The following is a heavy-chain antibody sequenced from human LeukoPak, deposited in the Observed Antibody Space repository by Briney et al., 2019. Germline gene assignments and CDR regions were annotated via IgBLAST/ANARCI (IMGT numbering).Heavy chain of an antibody. V-gene: IGHV5-51*01. Sequence: GESLKISCKGSGFTFTKYWIGWVRQMPGKGLEWMGIMYLGDSETRYSPSFQGQVTISADKSISTVFLQWSSLKASDTAMYYCVRHEGSIRGWPFDYWGQGTLVTVSS. J-gene: IGHJ4*02. D-gene: IGHD6-19*01. CDR3: VRHEGSIRGWPFDY. CDR2: MYLGDSET. CDR1: GFTFTKYW.